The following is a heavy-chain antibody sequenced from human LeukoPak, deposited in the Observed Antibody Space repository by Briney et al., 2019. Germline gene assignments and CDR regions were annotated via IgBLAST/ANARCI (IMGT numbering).Heavy chain of an antibody. D-gene: IGHD3-3*01. J-gene: IGHJ4*02. CDR3: ARVSLYYDFWSGYKNEYYFDY. CDR1: GGSISSYY. Sequence: SETLSLTCTVSGGSISSYYWSWIRQPPGKGLEWIGYIYYSGSTNYNPSLKSRVTISVDTSKNQFSLKLSSVTAADTAVYYCARVSLYYDFWSGYKNEYYFDYWGQGTLVTVSS. CDR2: IYYSGST. V-gene: IGHV4-59*01.